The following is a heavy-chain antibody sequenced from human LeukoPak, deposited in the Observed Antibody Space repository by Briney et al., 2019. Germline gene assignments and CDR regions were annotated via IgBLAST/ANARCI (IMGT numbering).Heavy chain of an antibody. D-gene: IGHD4-11*01. CDR2: ISYDGNTI. Sequence: GRSLRLSCAASEFTFSNYALHWVRQAPGKGLQWVAVISYDGNTIHYADSVKGRFIISRDASKNTLYLQMNSLRAEDTAVYYCARSGGLQKFDYWGQGTLVTVSS. J-gene: IGHJ4*02. V-gene: IGHV3-30-3*01. CDR1: EFTFSNYA. CDR3: ARSGGLQKFDY.